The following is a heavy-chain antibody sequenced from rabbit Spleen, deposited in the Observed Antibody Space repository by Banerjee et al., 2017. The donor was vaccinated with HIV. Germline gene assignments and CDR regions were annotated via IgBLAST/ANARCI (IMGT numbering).Heavy chain of an antibody. CDR1: GVSFSNNHY. D-gene: IGHD7-1*01. Sequence: QSLEESGGGLVKPGASLTLNCTASGVSFSNNHYMCWVRQAPGKGLEWIACIEGGSSAFSYVASWAKGRFTISKTSSTTVTLQMTSLTAADTATYFCARFYAGYGDFGYAAMWGPCTLVTVS. CDR2: IEGGSSAFS. V-gene: IGHV1S40*01. CDR3: ARFYAGYGDFGYAAM. J-gene: IGHJ4*01.